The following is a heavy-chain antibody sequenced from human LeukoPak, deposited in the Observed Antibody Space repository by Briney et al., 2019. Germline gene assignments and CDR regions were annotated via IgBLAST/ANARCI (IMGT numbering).Heavy chain of an antibody. Sequence: GGSLRLSCAASGCTFITYPMHWVRQALGKGLEWVAVTSHDESNRYYADSVKGRFTISRDNSYDTLYLQMNSLRLEDTAVYYCARDTFGSIDYWGQGILVTVSS. CDR1: GCTFITYP. CDR2: TSHDESNR. CDR3: ARDTFGSIDY. D-gene: IGHD2/OR15-2a*01. J-gene: IGHJ4*02. V-gene: IGHV3-30-3*01.